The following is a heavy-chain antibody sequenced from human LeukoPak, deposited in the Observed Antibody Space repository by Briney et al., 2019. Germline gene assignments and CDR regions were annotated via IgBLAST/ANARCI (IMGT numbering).Heavy chain of an antibody. CDR1: EFTFSRYS. CDR3: AKDIGDVGRRGYFDY. CDR2: IQYEGRNK. D-gene: IGHD1-1*01. V-gene: IGHV3-30*02. Sequence: PGGSLRLSCAASEFTFSRYSMHWVRQAPGKGLEWVAFIQYEGRNKYYADSVKGRFTISRDNSKNMLYLQMNSLRTEDTAVYYCAKDIGDVGRRGYFDYWGQGTLVTVSS. J-gene: IGHJ4*02.